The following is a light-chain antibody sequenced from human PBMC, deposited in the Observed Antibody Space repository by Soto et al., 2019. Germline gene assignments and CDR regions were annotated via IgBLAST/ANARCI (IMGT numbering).Light chain of an antibody. CDR2: GAS. Sequence: IVMSQSPGTLSVTPGERVTLSCRASQSVSSNLAWYQQKPGQAPRLLLYGASTRATGIPARFSGSGSGTEFTLTISSLQSEDFAVYYCLQYINWPFTFGQGTRLEIK. CDR1: QSVSSN. J-gene: IGKJ5*01. V-gene: IGKV3-15*01. CDR3: LQYINWPFT.